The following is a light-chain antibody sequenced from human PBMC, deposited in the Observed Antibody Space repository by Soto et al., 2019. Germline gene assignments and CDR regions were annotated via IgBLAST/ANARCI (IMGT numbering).Light chain of an antibody. CDR1: SSDVGAYKY. V-gene: IGLV2-14*01. J-gene: IGLJ1*01. Sequence: QSVLAQPASVSGSPGQSVTISCTGTSSDVGAYKYVSWHQQHPGKAPKLMIYEVSSRPSGVSNRFSGSKSGNTASLTISGLQADDEADYYCNSYAGDIIRFVFGTGTKVTVL. CDR3: NSYAGDIIRFV. CDR2: EVS.